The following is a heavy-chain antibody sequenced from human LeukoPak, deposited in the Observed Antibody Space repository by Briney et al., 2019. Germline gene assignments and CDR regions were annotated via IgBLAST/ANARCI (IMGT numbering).Heavy chain of an antibody. CDR1: GFTFSSYA. D-gene: IGHD5-12*01. J-gene: IGHJ6*02. V-gene: IGHV3-30*04. CDR2: ISYDGSNK. Sequence: GGSLRLSCAASGFTFSSYAMHWVRQAPGKGLEWVAVISYDGSNKYYADSVKGRFTIPRDNSKNTLYLQMNSLRAEDTAVYYCARDLVSYDSLYYGMDVWGQGTTVTVSS. CDR3: ARDLVSYDSLYYGMDV.